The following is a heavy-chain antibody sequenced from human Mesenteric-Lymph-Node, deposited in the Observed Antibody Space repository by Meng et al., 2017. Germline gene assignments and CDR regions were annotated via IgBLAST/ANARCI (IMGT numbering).Heavy chain of an antibody. CDR2: IYHSGST. CDR3: ARRRGGSGRDC. CDR1: GGSISSNGSY. J-gene: IGHJ4*02. D-gene: IGHD3-10*01. V-gene: IGHV4-39*01. Sequence: QLQASVPGLVKPSKTLALTGTVSGGSISSNGSYWDWVRQPPGKGLEWIGAIYHSGSTSYNPSLQSRVTMFVDTSKNQFSLMLTSVTATDTAVYYCARRRGGSGRDCWGQGTLVTVSS.